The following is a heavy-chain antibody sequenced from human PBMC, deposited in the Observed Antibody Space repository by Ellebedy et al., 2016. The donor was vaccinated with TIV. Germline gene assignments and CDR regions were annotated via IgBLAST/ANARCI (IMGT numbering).Heavy chain of an antibody. D-gene: IGHD6-13*01. CDR2: MRPNSGNR. CDR1: GYTFTSYY. Sequence: ASVTVSCKASGYTFTSYYMHWLRQAPGQRLALMGWMRPNSGNRGYAQRFQGRVTMTRDTSISTAYMELSDLMSEDTAIYYCARSYSSNWYHIDYWGQGTLVTVSS. J-gene: IGHJ4*02. V-gene: IGHV1-8*02. CDR3: ARSYSSNWYHIDY.